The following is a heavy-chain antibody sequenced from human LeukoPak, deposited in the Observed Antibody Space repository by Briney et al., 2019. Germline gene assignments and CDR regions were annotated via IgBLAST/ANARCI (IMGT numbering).Heavy chain of an antibody. CDR2: ISYDGSNK. CDR3: ARDRDTAMVHAAFDI. CDR1: RFTFSSYA. V-gene: IGHV3-30*04. D-gene: IGHD5-18*01. J-gene: IGHJ3*02. Sequence: GGSLRLSCAASRFTFSSYAIHWVRQAPGKGLEWVAVISYDGSNKYYADSVKGRFTTSRDNSKNTLYLQMNSLRAEDTAVYYCARDRDTAMVHAAFDIWGQGTMVTVSS.